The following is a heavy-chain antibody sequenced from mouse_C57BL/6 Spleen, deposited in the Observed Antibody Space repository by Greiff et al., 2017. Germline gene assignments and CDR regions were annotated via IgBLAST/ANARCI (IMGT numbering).Heavy chain of an antibody. CDR3: ARPRRGYFDY. V-gene: IGHV7-3*01. CDR1: GFTFTDYY. J-gene: IGHJ2*01. Sequence: DVMLVESGGGLVQPGGSLSLSCAASGFTFTDYYMSWVRQPPGKALEWLGFIRNKANGYTTEYSASVKGRFTISRDNSQSILYLQMNALRAEDSATYYCARPRRGYFDYWGQGTTLTVSS. CDR2: IRNKANGYTT. D-gene: IGHD3-1*01.